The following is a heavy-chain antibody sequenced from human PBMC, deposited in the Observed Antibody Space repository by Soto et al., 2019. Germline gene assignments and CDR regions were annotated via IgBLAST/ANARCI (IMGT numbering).Heavy chain of an antibody. CDR3: ATHNWNLDP. CDR2: IYYSGST. Sequence: SETLSLTCTVSGGSIRSTTYYWGWIRQPPGKGLEWIGSIYYSGSTYYNSSLMGRVTISLDMSKNQFSLKLSSLTAADTAVYYCATHNWNLDPWGQGTLVTV. D-gene: IGHD1-7*01. J-gene: IGHJ1*01. CDR1: GGSIRSTTYY. V-gene: IGHV4-39*01.